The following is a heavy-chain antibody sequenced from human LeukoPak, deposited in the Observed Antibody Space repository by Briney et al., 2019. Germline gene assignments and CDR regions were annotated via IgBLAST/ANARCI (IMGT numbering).Heavy chain of an antibody. CDR3: ATSTMIPSGSYYYYGMDV. Sequence: GESPKISCKGSGYSFTSYWISWVRQMPGKGLEWMGRIDPSDSYTNYSPSFQGHVTISADKSISTAYLQWSSLKASDTAMYYCATSTMIPSGSYYYYGMDVWGQGTTVTVSS. V-gene: IGHV5-10-1*01. CDR1: GYSFTSYW. CDR2: IDPSDSYT. D-gene: IGHD3-22*01. J-gene: IGHJ6*02.